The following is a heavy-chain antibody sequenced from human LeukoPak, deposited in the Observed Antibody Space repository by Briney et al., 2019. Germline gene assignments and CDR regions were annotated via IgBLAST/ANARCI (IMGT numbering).Heavy chain of an antibody. Sequence: SGTLSLTCTVSGGSISSGGYYWSWIRQPPGKGLEWIGYIYHSGSTYYNPSLKSRVTISVDRSKNQFSLKLSSVTAADTAVYYCARGLLRGIAAAGLSPPDYWGQGTLVTVSS. CDR1: GGSISSGGYY. D-gene: IGHD6-13*01. J-gene: IGHJ4*02. CDR2: IYHSGST. V-gene: IGHV4-30-2*01. CDR3: ARGLLRGIAAAGLSPPDY.